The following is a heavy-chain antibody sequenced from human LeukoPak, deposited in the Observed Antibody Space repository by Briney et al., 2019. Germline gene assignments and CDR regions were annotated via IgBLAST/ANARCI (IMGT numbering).Heavy chain of an antibody. V-gene: IGHV3-23*01. J-gene: IGHJ4*02. CDR2: ISGSGGST. D-gene: IGHD6-13*01. CDR3: AKDLRAAAAPLFIDY. Sequence: GGSLRLSCAASGFTFSSYAMSWVRQAPGKGLEGVSAISGSGGSTYNADSVKGRFTISRDNSKNTLYLQMNSLRAEDTAVYYCAKDLRAAAAPLFIDYWGQGTLVTVSS. CDR1: GFTFSSYA.